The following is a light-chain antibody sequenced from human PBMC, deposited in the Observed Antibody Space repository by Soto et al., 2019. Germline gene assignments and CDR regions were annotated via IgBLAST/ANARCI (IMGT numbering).Light chain of an antibody. CDR1: QSVSSSY. V-gene: IGKV3-20*01. J-gene: IGKJ4*01. CDR3: QQYGSSPLT. Sequence: DIVLTQSPGTLSLSPGERATLSCRSSQSVSSSYLAWYQQKPGQAPRLLIYGASIRATGIPDRFSGGGSGTDFTLTISRLEPEDFAVYYCQQYGSSPLTFGGGNKVEIK. CDR2: GAS.